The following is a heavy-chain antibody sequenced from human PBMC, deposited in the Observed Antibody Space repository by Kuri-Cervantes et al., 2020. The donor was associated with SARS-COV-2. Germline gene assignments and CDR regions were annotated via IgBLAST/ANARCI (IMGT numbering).Heavy chain of an antibody. D-gene: IGHD3-3*01. CDR3: ARHVRPEITIFGVVITADYFDY. J-gene: IGHJ4*02. CDR1: GGSITSNKYY. Sequence: SETLSLTCTVSGGSITSNKYYWGWIRQPPGKGLEWIGSIYYSGSTYYNPSLKSRVTISVDTSKNQFSLKLSSVTAADTAVYYCARHVRPEITIFGVVITADYFDYWGQGTLVTVSS. V-gene: IGHV4-39*01. CDR2: IYYSGST.